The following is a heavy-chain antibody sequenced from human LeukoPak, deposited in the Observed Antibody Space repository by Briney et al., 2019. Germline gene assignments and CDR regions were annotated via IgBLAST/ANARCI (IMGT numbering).Heavy chain of an antibody. CDR2: IYYSGST. Sequence: PSETLSLTCTVSGGSISSSSYYWGWIRQPPGKGLEWIGSIYYSGSTYYNPSLKSRVTISVDTSKNQFSLKLSSVTSADTAVYYCARGDYGDPFDYWGQGTLVTVSS. V-gene: IGHV4-39*07. CDR3: ARGDYGDPFDY. J-gene: IGHJ4*02. D-gene: IGHD4-17*01. CDR1: GGSISSSSYY.